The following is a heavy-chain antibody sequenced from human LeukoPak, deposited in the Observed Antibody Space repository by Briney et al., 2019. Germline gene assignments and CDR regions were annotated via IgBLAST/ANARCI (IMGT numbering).Heavy chain of an antibody. CDR2: INHSGST. J-gene: IGHJ6*02. D-gene: IGHD4-17*01. CDR1: GGSFSRSY. CDR3: ARVMTTVTTFKTYSYGMDV. V-gene: IGHV4-34*01. Sequence: PSETLSLTCAVYGGSFSRSYWTWIRQPPGKGLEWIGEINHSGSTNYNPSLKSRVTISLDTSKNQFSLRLSSVTAADTAVYYCARVMTTVTTFKTYSYGMDVWGQGTTVTVSS.